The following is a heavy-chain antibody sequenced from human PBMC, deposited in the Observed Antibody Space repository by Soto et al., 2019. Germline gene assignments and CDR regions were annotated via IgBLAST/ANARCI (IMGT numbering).Heavy chain of an antibody. Sequence: PAESLSLTCTASGVIFSSYCMHWGRQLPGKGPEWVARITDDGSTSYYAASEEGRFTTAKDTTNNALYLQITASRADDTAVYYCTRGLRPSSIGTGDFWGQGTLVTVSS. J-gene: IGHJ4*02. V-gene: IGHV3-74*01. CDR3: TRGLRPSSIGTGDF. CDR1: GVIFSSYC. D-gene: IGHD3-10*01. CDR2: ITDDGSTS.